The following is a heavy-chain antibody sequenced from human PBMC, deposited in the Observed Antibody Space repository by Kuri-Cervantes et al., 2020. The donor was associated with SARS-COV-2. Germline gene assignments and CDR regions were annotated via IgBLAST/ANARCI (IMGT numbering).Heavy chain of an antibody. D-gene: IGHD3-22*01. CDR1: GFIFSSYW. Sequence: GGSLRLSCEASGFIFSSYWMSWVRQVPGKGLEWVANIKQRGNEKYYVDSVKGRFTISRDNAQNSLYLEMNSLRGEDTAVYYCARSTPFRRLVVISQGGAFDIWGQGTMVTVSS. V-gene: IGHV3-7*03. CDR2: IKQRGNEK. CDR3: ARSTPFRRLVVISQGGAFDI. J-gene: IGHJ3*02.